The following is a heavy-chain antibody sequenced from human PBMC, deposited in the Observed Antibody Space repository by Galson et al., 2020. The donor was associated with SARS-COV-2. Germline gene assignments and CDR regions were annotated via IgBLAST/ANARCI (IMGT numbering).Heavy chain of an antibody. CDR2: IWYDGSNK. Sequence: GESLKISCAASGFTFSSYGMHWVRQAPGKGLEWVAVIWYDGSNKYYADSVKGRFTISRDNSKNTLYLQMNSLRAEDTAVYYCARCGWYNYNWFDPWGQGTLVTVSS. CDR1: GFTFSSYG. V-gene: IGHV3-33*01. D-gene: IGHD1-20*01. CDR3: ARCGWYNYNWFDP. J-gene: IGHJ5*02.